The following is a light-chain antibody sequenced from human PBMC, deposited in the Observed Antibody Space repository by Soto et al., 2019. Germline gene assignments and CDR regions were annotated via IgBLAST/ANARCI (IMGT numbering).Light chain of an antibody. J-gene: IGKJ2*01. Sequence: EMVLTQSPGTLSLSPGERATLSCRASQSVSGRYLAWYQQKPGQAPMLLVYGACSRATGIPDTISGSGSGTDFPLTIARLEPDDVSGYYCHHYSSSPYTFGQGTRLEIK. CDR1: QSVSGRY. V-gene: IGKV3-20*01. CDR3: HHYSSSPYT. CDR2: GAC.